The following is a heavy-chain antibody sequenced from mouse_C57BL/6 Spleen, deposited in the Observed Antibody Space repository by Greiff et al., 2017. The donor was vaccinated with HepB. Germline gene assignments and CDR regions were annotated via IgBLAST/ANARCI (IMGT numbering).Heavy chain of an antibody. CDR3: ARDYDYPFAY. V-gene: IGHV1-82*01. Sequence: VQLQQSGPELVKPGASVKISCKASGYAFSSSWMNWVKQRPGKGLEWIGRIYPGDGDTNYNGKFKGKATLTADKSSSTAYMQLSSLTSEGSAVYFCARDYDYPFAYWGQGTLVTVSA. CDR1: GYAFSSSW. D-gene: IGHD2-4*01. J-gene: IGHJ3*01. CDR2: IYPGDGDT.